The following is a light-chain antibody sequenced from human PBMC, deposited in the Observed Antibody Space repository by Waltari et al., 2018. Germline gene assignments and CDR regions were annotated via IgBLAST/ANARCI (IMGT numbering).Light chain of an antibody. V-gene: IGKV3-11*01. Sequence: EIVLTQSPATLSLSPGETATLSCRASQSVGTYLAWYQQRPGQAPRLLIYDASNRATGIPARFRGSGSGTDFTLTISSLEPEDFAVYYCQQRSNLTPHTFGQGARLEIK. CDR1: QSVGTY. CDR2: DAS. J-gene: IGKJ2*01. CDR3: QQRSNLTPHT.